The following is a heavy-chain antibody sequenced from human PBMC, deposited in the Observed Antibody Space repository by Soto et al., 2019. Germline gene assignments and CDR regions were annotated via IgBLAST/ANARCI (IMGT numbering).Heavy chain of an antibody. J-gene: IGHJ6*02. Sequence: QVQLVESGGGVVQPGRSLRLSCAASGFTFSSYGMHWVRQAPGKGLEWVAVIWYDGSNKYYADSVKGRFTISRDNSKNTLYLQMNSLRAEDTAVYYCARDIVDIVVVPAAIGVYYYGMDVWGQGTTVTVSS. CDR1: GFTFSSYG. D-gene: IGHD2-2*01. V-gene: IGHV3-33*01. CDR3: ARDIVDIVVVPAAIGVYYYGMDV. CDR2: IWYDGSNK.